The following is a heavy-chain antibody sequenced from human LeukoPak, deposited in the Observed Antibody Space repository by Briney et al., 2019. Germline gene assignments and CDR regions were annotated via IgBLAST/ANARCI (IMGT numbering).Heavy chain of an antibody. CDR1: GGSISSSSYY. D-gene: IGHD1-26*01. CDR2: IYYSGST. Sequence: PSETLSLTCTVSGGSISSSSYYWSWIRQPPGKGLEWIGYIYYSGSTYYNPSLKSRVTISVDTSKNQFSLKLSSVTATDTAVYYCARSSGSYYWFDPWGQGTLVTVSS. J-gene: IGHJ5*02. CDR3: ARSSGSYYWFDP. V-gene: IGHV4-30-4*08.